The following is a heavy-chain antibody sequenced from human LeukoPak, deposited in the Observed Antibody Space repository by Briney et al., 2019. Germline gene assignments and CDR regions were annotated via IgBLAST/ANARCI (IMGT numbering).Heavy chain of an antibody. CDR3: ARDLRVGYYDSSGYSSDF. D-gene: IGHD3-22*01. CDR1: GYTFTSYG. CDR2: ISAYNGNT. J-gene: IGHJ4*02. V-gene: IGHV1-18*01. Sequence: ASVKVPCKASGYTFTSYGISWVRQAPGQGLEWMGWISAYNGNTNYAQKLQGRVTMTTDTSTSTAYMELRSLRFDDTAVYYCARDLRVGYYDSSGYSSDFWGQGTLVTVSS.